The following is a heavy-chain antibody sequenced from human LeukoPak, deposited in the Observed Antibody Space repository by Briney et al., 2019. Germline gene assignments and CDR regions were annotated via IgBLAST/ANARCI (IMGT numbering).Heavy chain of an antibody. V-gene: IGHV4-34*01. D-gene: IGHD3-9*01. J-gene: IGHJ4*02. CDR2: INHSGST. CDR1: GGSFSGYY. CDR3: ARVDYDILTGYYATFDY. Sequence: SETLSLTCAVYGGSFSGYYWSWIRQPPGKGLEWIGEINHSGSTKYNPSLKSRVTISVDTSKNQFSLKLSSLTAADTAVYYWARVDYDILTGYYATFDYWGQGTLVTVSS.